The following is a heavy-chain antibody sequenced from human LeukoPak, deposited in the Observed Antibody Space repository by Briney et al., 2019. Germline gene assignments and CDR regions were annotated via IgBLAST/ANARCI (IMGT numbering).Heavy chain of an antibody. D-gene: IGHD3-3*01. CDR2: IQQDGSEQSGSEK. CDR3: ARDNTISGHYEVGY. J-gene: IGHJ4*02. V-gene: IGHV3-7*03. Sequence: PGGSLRLSCAASGFIFNHYAISWVRQAPGKGLECVAKIQQDGSEQSGSEKNYLNSVKGRFTISRDNAKTSLYLEMNSLRAEDTAVYYCARDNTISGHYEVGYWGQGTLVTVSS. CDR1: GFIFNHYA.